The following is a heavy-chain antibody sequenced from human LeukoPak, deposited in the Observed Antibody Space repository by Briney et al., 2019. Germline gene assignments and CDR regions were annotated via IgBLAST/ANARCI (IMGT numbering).Heavy chain of an antibody. V-gene: IGHV1-18*01. CDR1: GYTITRYG. D-gene: IGHD1-26*01. Sequence: ASVKVSCKASGYTITRYGISWVRQAPGQGLEWMGWISAYNGNTNYAQKLQGRVTMTTDTSTSTAYMELRSLRSDDTAVYYCAGATTAYYYYGMDVWGQGTTVTVSS. J-gene: IGHJ6*02. CDR2: ISAYNGNT. CDR3: AGATTAYYYYGMDV.